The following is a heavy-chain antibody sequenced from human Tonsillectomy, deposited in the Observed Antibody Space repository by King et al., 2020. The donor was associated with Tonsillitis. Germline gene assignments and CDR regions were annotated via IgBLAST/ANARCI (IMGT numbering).Heavy chain of an antibody. Sequence: VQLVESGGGLVQPGRSLRLSCAASGFTVSSNNMSWVRQAPGKGLEWVSVIYSGGSTYYADSVKGRCIISRDNAKNTLYLQMNSLRAEDTAVYYCARGGSGADRARLLWGKGNLVSVFS. CDR2: IYSGGST. CDR1: GFTVSSNN. CDR3: ARGGSGADRARLL. J-gene: IGHJ4*02. D-gene: IGHD5-18*01. V-gene: IGHV3-66*01.